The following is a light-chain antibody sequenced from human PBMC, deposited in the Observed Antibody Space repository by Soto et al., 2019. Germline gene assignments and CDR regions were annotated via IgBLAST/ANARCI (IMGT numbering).Light chain of an antibody. J-gene: IGKJ1*01. CDR1: QGISNY. CDR3: QKYNSAPRGT. V-gene: IGKV1-27*01. CDR2: AAS. Sequence: DIQMTQSPSSLSASVGDRVTITCRASQGISNYLAWYQQKPGKVPKLLIYAASTLQSGVPSRFSGSGSGTDFTLTISSLQPEDVETYYCQKYNSAPRGTFGQGTKVDIK.